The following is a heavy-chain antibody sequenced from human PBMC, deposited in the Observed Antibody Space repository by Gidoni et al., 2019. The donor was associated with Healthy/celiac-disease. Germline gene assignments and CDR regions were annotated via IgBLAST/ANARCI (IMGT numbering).Heavy chain of an antibody. J-gene: IGHJ4*02. CDR2: ISYDGSNK. Sequence: QVQLVESGGGVVQPGRSLRLSCAASGFTFSSYGMHWVRQAPGKGLEWVAVISYDGSNKYYADSVKGRFTISRDNSKNTLYLQMNSLRAEDTAVYYCAKLPGGNSELDYWGQGTLVTVSS. V-gene: IGHV3-30*18. CDR1: GFTFSSYG. D-gene: IGHD1-26*01. CDR3: AKLPGGNSELDY.